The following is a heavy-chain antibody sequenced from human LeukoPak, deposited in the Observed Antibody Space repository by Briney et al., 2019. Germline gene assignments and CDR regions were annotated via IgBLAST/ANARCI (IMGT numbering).Heavy chain of an antibody. CDR1: GFTFSSYA. CDR2: ISGSGGST. CDR3: AKDTSSWYGNWFDP. Sequence: PGGSLRLSCAASGFTFSSYAMSWVRQAPGKGLEWVSAISGSGGSTYYADSVKGRFTISRDNSKSTLYLQMNSLRAEDTAVYYCAKDTSSWYGNWFDPWGQGTLVTVSS. V-gene: IGHV3-23*01. J-gene: IGHJ5*02. D-gene: IGHD6-13*01.